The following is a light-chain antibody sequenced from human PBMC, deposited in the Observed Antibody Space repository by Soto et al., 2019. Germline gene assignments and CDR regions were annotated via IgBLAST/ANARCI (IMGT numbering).Light chain of an antibody. CDR2: GAS. Sequence: EIVLTQSPGTLSLSPGERATLSCRASQSISSSNLAWYQQTPGQAPRLLIYGASSRATGIPDRFSGSGSGTDFTLTISRLEHEAFAVYYCQYGNSPLFTFGPGTTVDMK. J-gene: IGKJ3*01. CDR3: QYGNSPLFT. CDR1: QSISSSN. V-gene: IGKV3-20*01.